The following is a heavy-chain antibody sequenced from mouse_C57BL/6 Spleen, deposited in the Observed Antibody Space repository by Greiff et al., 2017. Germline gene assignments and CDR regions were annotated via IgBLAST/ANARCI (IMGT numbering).Heavy chain of an antibody. V-gene: IGHV1-15*01. CDR3: TRLFGAAY. Sequence: VQLQQSGAELVRPGASVTLSCTSSGYSFTDYEMHWVKQSPLHGQEWVGAIDPETGGTAYNQKFKGKAILTADKSSSNAYMESRSLTSADSAVYYCTRLFGAAYWGQGTLVTVSA. CDR1: GYSFTDYE. CDR2: IDPETGGT. J-gene: IGHJ3*01.